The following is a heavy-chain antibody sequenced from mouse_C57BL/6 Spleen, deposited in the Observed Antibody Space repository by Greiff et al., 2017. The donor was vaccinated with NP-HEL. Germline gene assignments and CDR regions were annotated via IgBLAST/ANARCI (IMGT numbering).Heavy chain of an antibody. V-gene: IGHV1-81*01. CDR3: ARYHSLITTVVAGGYFDY. CDR1: GYTFTSYG. J-gene: IGHJ2*01. CDR2: IYPRSGNT. Sequence: VKLQQSGAELARPGASVKLSCKASGYTFTSYGISWVKQRTGQGLEWIGEIYPRSGNTYYNEKFKGKATLTADKSSSTAYMELRSLTSEDSAVYFCARYHSLITTVVAGGYFDYWGQGTTLTVSS. D-gene: IGHD1-1*01.